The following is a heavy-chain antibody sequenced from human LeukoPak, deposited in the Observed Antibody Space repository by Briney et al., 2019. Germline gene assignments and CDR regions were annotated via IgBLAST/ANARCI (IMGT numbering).Heavy chain of an antibody. D-gene: IGHD3-10*01. CDR1: GYTFTGYY. CDR2: INPNSGGT. J-gene: IGHJ6*03. V-gene: IGHV1-2*02. Sequence: ASVKVSCKDSGYTFTGYYIHWVRQAPGQGMEWMGWINPNSGGTSYAHKFQGRVTMTRDTSISTAYMELRRLRSDDTAVYYCARAPINSDLWFGPDDYYYYYMDVWGKGTTVTVSS. CDR3: ARAPINSDLWFGPDDYYYYYMDV.